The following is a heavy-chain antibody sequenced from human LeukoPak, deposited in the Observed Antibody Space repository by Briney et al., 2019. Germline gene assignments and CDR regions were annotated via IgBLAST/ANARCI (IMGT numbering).Heavy chain of an antibody. J-gene: IGHJ4*02. V-gene: IGHV1-2*02. CDR1: GYTFTGYY. CDR3: ARAAYYYDSSGYPDY. CDR2: INPNSGGT. Sequence: ASAKVSCKASGYTFTGYYMHWVRQAPGQGLEWMGWINPNSGGTNYAQKFQGRVTMTRDTSISTAYMGLSRLRSDDTAVYYCARAAYYYDSSGYPDYWGQGTLVTVSS. D-gene: IGHD3-22*01.